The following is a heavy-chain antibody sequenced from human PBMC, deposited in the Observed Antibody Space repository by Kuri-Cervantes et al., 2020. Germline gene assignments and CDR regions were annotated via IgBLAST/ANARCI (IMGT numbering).Heavy chain of an antibody. D-gene: IGHD3-22*01. V-gene: IGHV4-34*01. CDR1: GGSFSGYY. Sequence: SQTLSLTCAVYGGSFSGYYWSWIRQPPGKGLEWIGEINHSGSTYYNPSLKSRITISVDTSKNQFSLKLSSVTAADTAVYYRARSTYYYDSSGYDWGQGTLVTVSS. J-gene: IGHJ4*02. CDR2: INHSGST. CDR3: ARSTYYYDSSGYD.